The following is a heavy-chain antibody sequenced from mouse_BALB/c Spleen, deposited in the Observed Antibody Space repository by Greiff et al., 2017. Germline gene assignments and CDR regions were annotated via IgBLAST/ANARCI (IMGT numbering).Heavy chain of an antibody. Sequence: EVQGVESGGDLVKPGGSLKLSCAASGFTFSSYGMSWVRQTPDKRLEWVATISSGGSYTYYPDSVKGRFTISRDNAKNTLYLQMSSLKSEDTAMYYCARRHYYGNYEGWYFDVWGAGTTVTVSS. CDR2: ISSGGSYT. D-gene: IGHD2-1*01. CDR3: ARRHYYGNYEGWYFDV. J-gene: IGHJ1*01. CDR1: GFTFSSYG. V-gene: IGHV5-6*01.